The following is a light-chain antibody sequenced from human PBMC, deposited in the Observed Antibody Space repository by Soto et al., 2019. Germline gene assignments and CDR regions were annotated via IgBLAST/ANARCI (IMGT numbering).Light chain of an antibody. CDR2: GAS. Sequence: EIVLTQSPGTLSLSPGERATLSCRASQSVAGRFLAWYQQKPGQAPRLLIYGASSRATGIPDRFSGSGSGTDFTLTISRLETEDFAVYYCQQYGSSPRTFGQGTKVEIK. V-gene: IGKV3-20*01. J-gene: IGKJ1*01. CDR1: QSVAGRF. CDR3: QQYGSSPRT.